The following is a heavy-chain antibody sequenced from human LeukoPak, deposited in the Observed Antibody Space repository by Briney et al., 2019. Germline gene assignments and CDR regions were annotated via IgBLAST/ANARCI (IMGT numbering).Heavy chain of an antibody. CDR3: ARVGPEAYYYYGMDV. CDR1: GGSFRTYP. Sequence: ASVKVSCKASGGSFRTYPISWVRQAPGQGLEWMGWISAYNGNTNYAQKLQGRVTMTTDTSTSTAYMELRSLRSDDTAVYYCARVGPEAYYYYGMDVWGQGTTVTVSS. V-gene: IGHV1-18*01. D-gene: IGHD1-14*01. CDR2: ISAYNGNT. J-gene: IGHJ6*02.